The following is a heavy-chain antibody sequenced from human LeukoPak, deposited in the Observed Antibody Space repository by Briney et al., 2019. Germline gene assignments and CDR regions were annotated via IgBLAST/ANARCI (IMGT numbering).Heavy chain of an antibody. D-gene: IGHD3-3*01. CDR3: ARGEWLLSPDAFDI. CDR1: GGSISSGGYY. J-gene: IGHJ3*02. Sequence: SQTLSLTCTVSGGSISSGGYYWSWIRQHPGKGLEWIGYIYYSGSTYYNPSLKSRVTISVDTSKNQFSLKLSSVTAADTAVYYCARGEWLLSPDAFDIWGQGTMVIVSS. CDR2: IYYSGST. V-gene: IGHV4-31*03.